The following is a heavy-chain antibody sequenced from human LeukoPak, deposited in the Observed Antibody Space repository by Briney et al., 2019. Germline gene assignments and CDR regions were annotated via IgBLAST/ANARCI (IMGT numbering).Heavy chain of an antibody. Sequence: SETLSLTCAVYGGSFSGYYWSWVRQPPGKGLEWIGEINHSGSTNYNPSLKSRVTITVDTSKNQFSLKLNSVTAADTAVYYCARGAARPLDYWGQGTLVTVSS. CDR1: GGSFSGYY. V-gene: IGHV4-34*01. J-gene: IGHJ4*02. CDR3: ARGAARPLDY. CDR2: INHSGST. D-gene: IGHD6-6*01.